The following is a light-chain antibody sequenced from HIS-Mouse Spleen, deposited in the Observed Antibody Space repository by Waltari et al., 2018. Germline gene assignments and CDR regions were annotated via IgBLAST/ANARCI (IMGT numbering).Light chain of an antibody. Sequence: QSALTQPASVSGSPGQSITISCTGTSSDVVGYNYVSWYQQHPGKAPKLMIYDVSHRPSGVSNRFSGSKSGNTASLTISGLQAEDEADYYCSSYTSSSTLVVFGGGTKLTVL. CDR3: SSYTSSSTLVV. V-gene: IGLV2-14*03. J-gene: IGLJ2*01. CDR2: DVS. CDR1: SSDVVGYNY.